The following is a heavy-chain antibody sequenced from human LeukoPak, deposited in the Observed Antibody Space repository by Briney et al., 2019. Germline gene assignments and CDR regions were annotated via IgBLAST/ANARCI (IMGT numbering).Heavy chain of an antibody. V-gene: IGHV3-30*18. CDR2: ITHDGSDK. CDR1: GFTFSDYY. D-gene: IGHD6-13*01. CDR3: AKVGGRSWFYFDN. Sequence: GGSLRLSCAVSGFTFSDYYMSWIRQAPGKGLEWVAVITHDGSDKYYTDSVKGRFSISRDNSKNTVYLQMNSLRPEDTAIYFCAKVGGRSWFYFDNWGQGTVVTVSS. J-gene: IGHJ4*02.